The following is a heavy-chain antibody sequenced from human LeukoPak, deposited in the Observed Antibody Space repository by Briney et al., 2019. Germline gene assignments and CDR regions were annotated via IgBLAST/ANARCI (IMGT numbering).Heavy chain of an antibody. CDR1: GFTFSSYA. CDR3: ARDTDMSFDY. D-gene: IGHD3-9*01. CDR2: ISYDGSNK. J-gene: IGHJ4*02. Sequence: PGGSLRLSCAASGFTFSSYAMHWVRQAPGKGLEWVAVISYDGSNKYYADSVKGRFTISRDNSKNTLYLQMNSLRAEDTAVYYCARDTDMSFDYWGQGTLVTVSS. V-gene: IGHV3-30-3*01.